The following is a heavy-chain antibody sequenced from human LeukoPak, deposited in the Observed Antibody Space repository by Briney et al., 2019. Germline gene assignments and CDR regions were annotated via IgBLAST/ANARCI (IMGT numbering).Heavy chain of an antibody. Sequence: RASVKVSCKASGYTFTSYAMHWVRQAPGQRLEWMGWINAGNGNTKYSQKFQGRVTMTRNTSISTAYMELSSLRSEDTAVYYCATGYGDSLFDYWGQGTLVTVSS. CDR2: INAGNGNT. CDR3: ATGYGDSLFDY. D-gene: IGHD4-17*01. J-gene: IGHJ4*02. V-gene: IGHV1-3*01. CDR1: GYTFTSYA.